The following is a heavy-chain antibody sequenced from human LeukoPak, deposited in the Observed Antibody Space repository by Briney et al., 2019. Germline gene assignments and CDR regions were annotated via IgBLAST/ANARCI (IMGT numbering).Heavy chain of an antibody. J-gene: IGHJ4*02. CDR2: IYYSGST. CDR3: ARESYYDSSRAFDY. D-gene: IGHD3-22*01. V-gene: IGHV4-39*02. Sequence: SETLSLTCTVSGGSISSSSYYWGWIRQPPGKGLEWIGSIYYSGSTYYNPSLKSRVTISVDTSKNQFSLKLSSVTAADTAVYYCARESYYDSSRAFDYWGQGTLVTVSS. CDR1: GGSISSSSYY.